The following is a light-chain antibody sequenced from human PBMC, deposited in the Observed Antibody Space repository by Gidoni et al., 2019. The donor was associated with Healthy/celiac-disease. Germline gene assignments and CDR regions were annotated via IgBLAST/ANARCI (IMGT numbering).Light chain of an antibody. V-gene: IGKV3-11*01. CDR3: QQRSNWPPVT. J-gene: IGKJ4*01. CDR1: QSVSSY. Sequence: EIVFTQSPTTMSLSPWERATLSCRASQSVSSYLAWYQQKPGQAPRLLIYDATNRTNGIPARFSGSGSGTDFTLTISSLEPEDFAVYYCQQRSNWPPVTFGGGTKVEIK. CDR2: DAT.